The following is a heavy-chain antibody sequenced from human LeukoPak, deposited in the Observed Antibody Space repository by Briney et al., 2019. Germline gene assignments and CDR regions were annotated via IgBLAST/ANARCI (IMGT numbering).Heavy chain of an antibody. CDR2: MNPNSGNT. V-gene: IGHV1-8*03. CDR3: ARAGLPPYYYDSSEELDY. CDR1: GYTFTSYD. J-gene: IGHJ4*02. Sequence: ASVKVSCKASGYTFTSYDINWVRQATGQGLEWMGWMNPNSGNTGYAQKFQGRVTITRNTSISTAYMELSSLRSEDTAVYYCARAGLPPYYYDSSEELDYWGQGTLVTVSS. D-gene: IGHD3-22*01.